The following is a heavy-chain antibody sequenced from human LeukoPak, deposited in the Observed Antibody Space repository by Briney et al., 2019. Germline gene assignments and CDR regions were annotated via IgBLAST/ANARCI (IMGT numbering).Heavy chain of an antibody. J-gene: IGHJ5*02. D-gene: IGHD3-10*01. CDR1: GGSISTYY. V-gene: IGHV4-59*08. CDR2: VYYSGST. Sequence: PSETLSLTCTVSGGSISTYYWSWIRQPPGNGLEWIGYVYYSGSTNYNPSLKSRVTISLDTSKNHYSLKLRSVTAADTAVYYCARGNLGLGSGSYYWFDPWGQGTLATVSS. CDR3: ARGNLGLGSGSYYWFDP.